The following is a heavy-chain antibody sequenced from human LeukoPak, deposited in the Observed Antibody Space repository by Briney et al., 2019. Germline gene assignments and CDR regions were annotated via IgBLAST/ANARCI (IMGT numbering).Heavy chain of an antibody. CDR1: GYSISSGYY. D-gene: IGHD6-19*01. Sequence: SETLSLTCTVSGYSISSGYYWGWIRQPPGKGLEWIGSIYCSGSTYYNPSLKSRVTISVDTSKNQFSLKLSSVTAADTAVYYCARQEWLVRRFYYYYGMDVWGQGTTVTVSS. V-gene: IGHV4-38-2*02. CDR3: ARQEWLVRRFYYYYGMDV. J-gene: IGHJ6*02. CDR2: IYCSGST.